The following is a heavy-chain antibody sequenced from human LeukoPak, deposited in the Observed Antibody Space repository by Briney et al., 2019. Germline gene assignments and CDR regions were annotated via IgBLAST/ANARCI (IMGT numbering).Heavy chain of an antibody. Sequence: PSETLSLTCTVSGGSVSSSDYYWGWIRQPPGKGLEWIGSIYYSGSTYYKPSLKSRVTISLDTPKKQFSLKLSSVTAADTAVYYCARDLMGIAYRGAFYYWGQGTLVTVSS. J-gene: IGHJ4*02. CDR2: IYYSGST. CDR1: GGSVSSSDYY. D-gene: IGHD6-13*01. V-gene: IGHV4-39*01. CDR3: ARDLMGIAYRGAFYY.